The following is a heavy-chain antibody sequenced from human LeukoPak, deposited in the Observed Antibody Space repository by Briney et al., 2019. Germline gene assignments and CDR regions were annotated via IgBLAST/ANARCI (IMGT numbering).Heavy chain of an antibody. J-gene: IGHJ4*02. CDR3: ATHPGDYWFGYLQL. CDR2: INQAGSAK. Sequence: GGSLRLSCAASGITLNSYWMSWVRQAPGKGLEWVAQINQAGSAKYYVDSVKGRFTVSRDNAKNSLYLQMNSLRVEDTAVYYCATHPGDYWFGYLQLWGQGTLVTVSP. D-gene: IGHD3-10*01. CDR1: GITLNSYW. V-gene: IGHV3-7*01.